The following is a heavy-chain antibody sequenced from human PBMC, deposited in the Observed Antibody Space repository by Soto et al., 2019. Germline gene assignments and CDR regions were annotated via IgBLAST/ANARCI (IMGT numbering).Heavy chain of an antibody. CDR2: IYPGDSDT. J-gene: IGHJ3*02. V-gene: IGHV5-51*01. D-gene: IGHD3-22*01. Sequence: GESLKISCKGSGYRFTTYWIGWVRQMPGKGLEWMGIIYPGDSDTRYSPSFQGQVTISXXXXXXTXYXQXXXLKAXDTAMYYCARHGSSGLGNAFDIWGQGTMVTVSS. CDR3: ARHGSSGLGNAFDI. CDR1: GYRFTTYW.